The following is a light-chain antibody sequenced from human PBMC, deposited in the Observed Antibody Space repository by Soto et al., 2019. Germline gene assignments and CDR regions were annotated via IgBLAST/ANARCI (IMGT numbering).Light chain of an antibody. CDR1: QGISNS. Sequence: DIQMTQSPSSLSASVGDRVNITCRASQGISNSLAWFQQRPGKAPKSLVFGASSLQSGVPSKFSGSGSGAAFTLTINRLQPEDFATYYCQQYYTYPWTFGQGTKVDI. V-gene: IGKV1-16*02. J-gene: IGKJ1*01. CDR3: QQYYTYPWT. CDR2: GAS.